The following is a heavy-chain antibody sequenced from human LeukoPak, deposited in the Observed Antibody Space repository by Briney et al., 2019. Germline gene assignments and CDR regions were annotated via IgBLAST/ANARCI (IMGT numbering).Heavy chain of an antibody. CDR1: GGSISNYY. V-gene: IGHV4-59*01. CDR2: ISGRGTT. J-gene: IGHJ6*03. Sequence: SETLSLTCTVSGGSISNYYWSGIRQPPGKGREGIGYISGRGTTNYNPSLKSRVTTSLDTSKNQFSLRLRSVTAADTAVYYCARDFMVRGDQVNYYYYYMDAWGTGATITVSS. CDR3: ARDFMVRGDQVNYYYYYMDA. D-gene: IGHD3-10*01.